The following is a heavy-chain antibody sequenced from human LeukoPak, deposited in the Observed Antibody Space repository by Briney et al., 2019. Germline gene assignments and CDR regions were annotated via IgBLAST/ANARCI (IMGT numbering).Heavy chain of an antibody. Sequence: SETLSLTCAVYGGSFSGYYWSWIRQPPGKGLEWIGEINHSGSTNYNPSLKSRVTISVDTSKNQFSLKLGSVTAADTAVYYCARGDGLAVDYWGQGTLVTVSS. CDR3: ARGDGLAVDY. CDR2: INHSGST. J-gene: IGHJ4*02. CDR1: GGSFSGYY. V-gene: IGHV4-34*01. D-gene: IGHD3/OR15-3a*01.